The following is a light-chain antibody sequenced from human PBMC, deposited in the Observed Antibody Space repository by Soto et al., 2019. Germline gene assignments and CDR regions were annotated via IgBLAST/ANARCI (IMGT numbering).Light chain of an antibody. Sequence: DIQMTQSPSTLSASVGDRDTLTCRASQNINDWLAWYQQKAGKAPKILIYRASTLDSGVPSRFSGSGSGTEFTLTISSLQPDDFATYYCQQYNSYWTFGQGTKVDIK. CDR3: QQYNSYWT. CDR2: RAS. V-gene: IGKV1-5*03. J-gene: IGKJ1*01. CDR1: QNINDW.